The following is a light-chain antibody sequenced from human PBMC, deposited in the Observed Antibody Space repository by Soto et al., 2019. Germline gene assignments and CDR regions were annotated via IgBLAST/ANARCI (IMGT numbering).Light chain of an antibody. V-gene: IGKV3-15*01. J-gene: IGKJ1*01. Sequence: IVMKQSPATLSVSPGERATLSCRASQNIYSNVAWYQQRPGQAPRLLIYRASTRATGIPARFSGSGSGTEFTLTICSLQSEDFTVYSCLQYHNLWAFGQGTMVDIK. CDR1: QNIYSN. CDR3: LQYHNLWA. CDR2: RAS.